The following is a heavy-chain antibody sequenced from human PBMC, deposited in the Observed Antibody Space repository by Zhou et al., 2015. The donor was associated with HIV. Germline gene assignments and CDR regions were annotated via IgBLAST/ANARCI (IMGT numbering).Heavy chain of an antibody. J-gene: IGHJ4*02. CDR1: GYIFTSYG. Sequence: QVQLVQSGPELKKPGASVKVSCKASGYIFTSYGISWVRQAPGQGLEWMGWISAYNGNTNYAQKLQGRVTMTTDTSTNTAYMELRSLRSDDTAVYYCARDRNAMIRGATTPKFDYWGQGTLVTVSS. CDR2: ISAYNGNT. CDR3: ARDRNAMIRGATTPKFDY. D-gene: IGHD3-10*01. V-gene: IGHV1-18*01.